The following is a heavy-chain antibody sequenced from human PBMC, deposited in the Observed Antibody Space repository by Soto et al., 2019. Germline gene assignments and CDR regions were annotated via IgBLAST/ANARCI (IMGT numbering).Heavy chain of an antibody. D-gene: IGHD6-13*01. J-gene: IGHJ5*02. Sequence: GGSLRLSCAASGFTFSSYGMHWVRQAPGKGLEWVAVISYDGSNKYYADSVKGRFTISRDNSKNTLYLQMNSLRAEDTAVYYCAKVRVAAAAYNWFDPWGQGTLVTVSS. V-gene: IGHV3-30*18. CDR2: ISYDGSNK. CDR3: AKVRVAAAAYNWFDP. CDR1: GFTFSSYG.